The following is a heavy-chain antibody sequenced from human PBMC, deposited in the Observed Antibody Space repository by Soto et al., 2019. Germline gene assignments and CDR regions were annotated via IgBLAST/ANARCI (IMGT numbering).Heavy chain of an antibody. Sequence: GGSLRLSCAASGFTFSSYGMHWVRQAPGKGLECVAVVSYDGSYKNYADSVKGRFTISRDNSKNTLYLQMNSLRAEDTAVYYCAKEGSDYDILTGSGYYGMDVWGQGTTVTVSS. CDR1: GFTFSSYG. CDR2: VSYDGSYK. D-gene: IGHD3-9*01. J-gene: IGHJ6*02. CDR3: AKEGSDYDILTGSGYYGMDV. V-gene: IGHV3-30*18.